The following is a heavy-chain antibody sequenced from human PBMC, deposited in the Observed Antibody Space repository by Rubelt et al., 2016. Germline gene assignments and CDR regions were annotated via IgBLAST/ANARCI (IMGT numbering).Heavy chain of an antibody. V-gene: IGHV1-69*06. D-gene: IGHD6-13*01. CDR1: GGTFSSYA. Sequence: QVQLVQSGAEVKKPGSSVKVSCKASGGTFSSYAISWVRQAPGQGLEWMGGIIPIFGTSNPARKFRGRVTITMDTSARTAYMELSSLRSEDTAVYYCASTLAESLFDYWGQGTLVTVSS. J-gene: IGHJ4*02. CDR3: ASTLAESLFDY. CDR2: IIPIFGTS.